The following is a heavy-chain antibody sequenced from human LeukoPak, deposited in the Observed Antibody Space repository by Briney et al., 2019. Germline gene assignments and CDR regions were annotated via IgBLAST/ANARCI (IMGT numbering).Heavy chain of an antibody. CDR3: AGTYYDILTGYYPWNY. V-gene: IGHV1-2*02. Sequence: ASVKVSCKASGYTFTSYGISWVRQAPGQGLEWMGWINPNSGGTNYAQKFQGRVTMTRDTSISTAYMELSRLRSDDTAVYYCAGTYYDILTGYYPWNYWGQGTLVTVSS. CDR1: GYTFTSYG. J-gene: IGHJ4*02. CDR2: INPNSGGT. D-gene: IGHD3-9*01.